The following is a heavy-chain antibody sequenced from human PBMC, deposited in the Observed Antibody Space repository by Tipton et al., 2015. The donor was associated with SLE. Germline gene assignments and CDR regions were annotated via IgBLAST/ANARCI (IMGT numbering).Heavy chain of an antibody. Sequence: SLRLSCVASGFSFDDYAMHWVRQTPGKGLEWVSGISWNSGSIGYADSVKGRFTISRDNAKNSLYLQMNSLRAEDTALYYCARDAYSSGWHDAFDIWGQGTMVTVSS. CDR2: ISWNSGSI. V-gene: IGHV3-9*01. CDR3: ARDAYSSGWHDAFDI. CDR1: GFSFDDYA. J-gene: IGHJ3*02. D-gene: IGHD6-19*01.